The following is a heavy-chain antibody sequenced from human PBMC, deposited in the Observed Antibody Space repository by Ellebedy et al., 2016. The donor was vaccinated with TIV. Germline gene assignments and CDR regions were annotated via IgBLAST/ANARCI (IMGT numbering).Heavy chain of an antibody. J-gene: IGHJ4*02. CDR1: GFTLSTYW. CDR3: ARENGYYFDY. Sequence: GESLKISCAASGFTLSTYWMNWVRQAPGKGLEWVASMRQDGREEYFVDSVKGRFTISRDNTKNSLYLQRNSLSVEDTAVYFCARENGYYFDYWGQGTLVIVSS. V-gene: IGHV3-7*01. CDR2: MRQDGREE. D-gene: IGHD6-25*01.